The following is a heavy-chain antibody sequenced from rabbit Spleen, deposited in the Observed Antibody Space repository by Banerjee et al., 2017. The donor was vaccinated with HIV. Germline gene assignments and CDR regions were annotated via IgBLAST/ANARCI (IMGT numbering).Heavy chain of an antibody. CDR3: ARDSASSFSSYGMDL. D-gene: IGHD8-1*01. J-gene: IGHJ6*01. Sequence: QQQLEESGGDLVKPEGSLTLTCTASGFSFSSSWVCWVRQAPGKGLEWIACIYVVGSHDTDYASWATGRFTCSKTSSTTVTLQMTSLTVADTATYFCARDSASSFSSYGMDLWGPGTLVTVS. CDR1: GFSFSSSW. V-gene: IGHV1S45*01. CDR2: IYVVGSHDT.